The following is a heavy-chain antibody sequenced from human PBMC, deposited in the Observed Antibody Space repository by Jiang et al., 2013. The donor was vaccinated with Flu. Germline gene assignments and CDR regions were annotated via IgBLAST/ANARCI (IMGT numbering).Heavy chain of an antibody. CDR2: TYYRSKWYN. D-gene: IGHD6-19*01. V-gene: IGHV6-1*01. Sequence: RTYYRSKWYNDYAVSVKSRITINPDTSKNQFSLQLNSVTPEDTAVYYCARELAVATYYFDYWGQGTLVTVSS. J-gene: IGHJ4*02. CDR3: ARELAVATYYFDY.